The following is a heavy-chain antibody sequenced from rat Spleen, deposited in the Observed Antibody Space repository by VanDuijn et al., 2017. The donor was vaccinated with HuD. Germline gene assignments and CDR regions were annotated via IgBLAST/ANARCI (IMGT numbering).Heavy chain of an antibody. CDR2: MWSGGST. CDR1: GFSLTSYN. V-gene: IGHV2-45*01. CDR3: ARGGNDLDY. Sequence: QVQLMESGPGLVQPSETLSLTCTVSGFSLTSYNVHWVRQPPGKGLEWMGVMWSGGSTDYNSALKSRLSISRDTSKSQVFLKMNSLQTEDTATYYCARGGNDLDYWGQGVMVTVSS. J-gene: IGHJ2*01.